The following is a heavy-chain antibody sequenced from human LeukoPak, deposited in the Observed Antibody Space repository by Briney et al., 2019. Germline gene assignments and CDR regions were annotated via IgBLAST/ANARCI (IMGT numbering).Heavy chain of an antibody. J-gene: IGHJ4*02. V-gene: IGHV3-48*02. CDR3: VREGNFRLDY. Sequence: PGGSLRLSCTASGFTFGDYAMSWVRQAPGKGLEWISYISVSSNTISYADSVKGRFTISRDNAKNSLFLQMNSLRDEDTSVYYCVREGNFRLDYWGQGTLVTVSS. CDR2: ISVSSNTI. CDR1: GFTFGDYA. D-gene: IGHD1-7*01.